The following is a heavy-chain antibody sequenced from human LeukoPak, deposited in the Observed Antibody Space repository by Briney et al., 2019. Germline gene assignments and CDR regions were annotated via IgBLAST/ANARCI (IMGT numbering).Heavy chain of an antibody. Sequence: SETLSLTCTVSGDSINSGSSYWSWIRQPAGKGLEWIGRIYTSGSTNYNPSLKSRVTISVDTSKNQFSLKLSSVTAADTAVYYCARDNARGGSFSDYLRYFHDWGQGTLVTVSS. V-gene: IGHV4-61*02. CDR1: GDSINSGSSY. CDR3: ARDNARGGSFSDYLRYFHD. J-gene: IGHJ1*01. CDR2: IYTSGST. D-gene: IGHD5/OR15-5a*01.